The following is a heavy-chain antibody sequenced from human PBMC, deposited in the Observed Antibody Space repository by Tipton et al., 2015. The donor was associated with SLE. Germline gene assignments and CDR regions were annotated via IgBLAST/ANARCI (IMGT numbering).Heavy chain of an antibody. D-gene: IGHD2-2*01. CDR2: IYTGGNT. CDR1: GEYLRAYH. J-gene: IGHJ4*02. Sequence: TLSLTCAVNGEYLRAYHWTWIRQSPVKGLEWIGRIYTGGNTKYNPSLESRVTLSVDASKDQFSLKLSSVTAADTAVYYCVVCSPASCAYFDYWGQGRLVTVSS. V-gene: IGHV4-59*10. CDR3: VVCSPASCAYFDY.